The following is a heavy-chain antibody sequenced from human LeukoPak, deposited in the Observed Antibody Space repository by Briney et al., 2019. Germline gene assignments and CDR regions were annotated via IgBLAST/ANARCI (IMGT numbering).Heavy chain of an antibody. CDR2: IYSSGRT. CDR3: AREESGSYFDY. CDR1: GDSLTSGDYY. V-gene: IGHV4-30-4*08. Sequence: SQTLSLTCTLSGDSLTSGDYYWTWIRQPPGKGLEWLGYIYSSGRTDYNPSLRSRITISIDTSQNLCSLKLSSVTAADTAVYYCAREESGSYFDYWGQGTLVTVSS. J-gene: IGHJ4*02. D-gene: IGHD1-26*01.